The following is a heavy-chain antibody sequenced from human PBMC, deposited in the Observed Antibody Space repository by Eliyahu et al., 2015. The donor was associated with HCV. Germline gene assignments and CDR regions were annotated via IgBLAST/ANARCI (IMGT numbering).Heavy chain of an antibody. V-gene: IGHV3-11*01. CDR3: ARDGTLTKIYYYYYAMDV. Sequence: ESGGGLVKPGGSLRLSCAASGSDSGFSFSDYYMTWIRQAPGKGLEWVSYISPRGSTIYYADSVKGRFTISRDNAKNSLYLQKNSLRAQDTAVYYCARDGTLTKIYYYYYAMDVWGQGTTVTVSS. CDR2: ISPRGSTI. CDR1: GSDSGFSFSDYY. D-gene: IGHD1-14*01. J-gene: IGHJ6*02.